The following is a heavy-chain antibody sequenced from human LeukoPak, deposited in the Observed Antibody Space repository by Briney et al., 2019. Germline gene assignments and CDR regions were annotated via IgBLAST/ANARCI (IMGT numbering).Heavy chain of an antibody. CDR2: ISSSSSYI. Sequence: PGGSLRLSCAASGFTFSSYSMNWVRQAPGKGLEWVSSISSSSSYIYYVDSVKGRFTISRDNAKNSLYLQMNSLRAEDTAVYYCARETQYYYMDVWGKGTTVTVSS. CDR1: GFTFSSYS. J-gene: IGHJ6*03. CDR3: ARETQYYYMDV. V-gene: IGHV3-21*01.